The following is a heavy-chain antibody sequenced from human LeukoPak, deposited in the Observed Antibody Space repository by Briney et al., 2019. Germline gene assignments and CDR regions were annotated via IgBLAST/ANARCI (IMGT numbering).Heavy chain of an antibody. J-gene: IGHJ4*02. CDR1: GFPFTSYS. CDR3: ARDTGYPFDY. CDR2: INSSSSYI. Sequence: GSLRLSCQASGFPFTSYSMNWVRPAPGKGLEWVSSINSSSSYIYYADSVKGRFTISRDNANNSLYLQMNSLRAEDTAVYYCARDTGYPFDYWGQGTLVTVSS. V-gene: IGHV3-21*01. D-gene: IGHD1-1*01.